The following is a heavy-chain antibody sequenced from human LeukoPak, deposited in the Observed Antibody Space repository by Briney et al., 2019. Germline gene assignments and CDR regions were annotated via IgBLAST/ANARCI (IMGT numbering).Heavy chain of an antibody. V-gene: IGHV3-23*01. Sequence: GGSLRLSCAASGFTFSSYAMSWVRQAPGKGLKWVSAISGSGGSTYYADSVKGRFTISRDNSKNTLYLQMNSLRAEDTAVYYCAKARGYYDSSGYYFFPRGFDPWGQGTLVTVSS. CDR2: ISGSGGST. D-gene: IGHD3-22*01. CDR3: AKARGYYDSSGYYFFPRGFDP. J-gene: IGHJ5*02. CDR1: GFTFSSYA.